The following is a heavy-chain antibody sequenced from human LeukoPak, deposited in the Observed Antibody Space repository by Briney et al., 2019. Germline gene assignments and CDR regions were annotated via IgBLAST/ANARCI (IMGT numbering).Heavy chain of an antibody. CDR1: GFTFSSYW. Sequence: GGSLRLSCAASGFTFSSYWMNWVRQAPGKGLEWVSAISGSGGSTYYADSVKGRFTISRGNSKNTLYLQMNSLRAEDTAVYYCAKSEGYDYGFFDYWGQGTLVTVSS. D-gene: IGHD4-17*01. V-gene: IGHV3-23*01. CDR2: ISGSGGST. J-gene: IGHJ4*02. CDR3: AKSEGYDYGFFDY.